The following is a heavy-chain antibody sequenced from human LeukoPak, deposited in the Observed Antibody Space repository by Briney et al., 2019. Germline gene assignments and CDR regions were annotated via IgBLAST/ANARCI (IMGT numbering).Heavy chain of an antibody. CDR3: ARHGIAAATTLYGMDV. CDR2: IYPGDSDT. V-gene: IGHV5-51*01. D-gene: IGHD6-13*01. J-gene: IGHJ6*02. CDR1: GYSFTGYW. Sequence: GESLKISCKGSGYSFTGYWIGWVRQMPGKGLEWMGIIYPGDSDTRYSPSFQGQVTISADKSISTAYLQWSSLKASDTAMYYCARHGIAAATTLYGMDVWGQGTTVTVSS.